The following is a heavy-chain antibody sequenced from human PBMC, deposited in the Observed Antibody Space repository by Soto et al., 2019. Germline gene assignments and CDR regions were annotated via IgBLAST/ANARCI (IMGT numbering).Heavy chain of an antibody. J-gene: IGHJ4*02. CDR1: GGSFSGYY. Sequence: QVQLQQWGAGLLKPSETLSLTCAVYGGSFSGYYWSWIRQPPGKGLEWIGEINHSGSTNYNPSLQSRVTISVDTSKNQFSLKLSSVTAADTAVYYCARGGLRRVWWPHYWGQGTLVTVSS. CDR3: ARGGLRRVWWPHY. D-gene: IGHD5-12*01. V-gene: IGHV4-34*01. CDR2: INHSGST.